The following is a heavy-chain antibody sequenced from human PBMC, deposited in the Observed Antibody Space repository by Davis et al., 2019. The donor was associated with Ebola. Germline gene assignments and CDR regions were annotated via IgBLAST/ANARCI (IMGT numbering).Heavy chain of an antibody. V-gene: IGHV3-21*01. CDR1: GFTFSSYS. D-gene: IGHD2-15*01. CDR2: ISSSSSYI. Sequence: GESLKISCAASGFTFSSYSMNWVRQAPGKGLEWVSSISSSSSYIYYADSVKGRFTISRDNAKNSLYLQMNSLRAEDTAVYYCARDEGGYYYYYMDVWGKGTTVTVSS. CDR3: ARDEGGYYYYYMDV. J-gene: IGHJ6*03.